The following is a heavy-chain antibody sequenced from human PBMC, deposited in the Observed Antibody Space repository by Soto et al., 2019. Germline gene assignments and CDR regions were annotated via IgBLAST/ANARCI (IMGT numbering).Heavy chain of an antibody. Sequence: SVKVSCKASGGTFSSYAISWVRQAPGQGLEWMGGIIPIFGTANYAQKFRGRVTITADESTSTAYMELSSLRSEDTAVYYCAREGGRKQQLALSWGQGTLVTVSS. CDR2: IIPIFGTA. CDR1: GGTFSSYA. D-gene: IGHD6-13*01. J-gene: IGHJ5*02. CDR3: AREGGRKQQLALS. V-gene: IGHV1-69*13.